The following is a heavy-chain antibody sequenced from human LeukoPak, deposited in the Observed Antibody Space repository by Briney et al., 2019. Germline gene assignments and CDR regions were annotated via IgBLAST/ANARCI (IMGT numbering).Heavy chain of an antibody. J-gene: IGHJ4*02. CDR2: IIPVFGTA. Sequence: ASVKVSCKASGGTFSSYAINWVRQAPGQVLEWMGEIIPVFGTAKYAQRFQGRVTITADKSTSTAYMELSSLRSEDTAVYYCAKVGSKWHDYWGQGTLVTVSS. CDR1: GGTFSSYA. CDR3: AKVGSKWHDY. V-gene: IGHV1-69*06. D-gene: IGHD4-11*01.